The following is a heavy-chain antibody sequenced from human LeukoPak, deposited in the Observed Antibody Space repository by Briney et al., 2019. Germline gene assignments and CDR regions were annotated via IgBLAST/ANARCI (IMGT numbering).Heavy chain of an antibody. V-gene: IGHV5-51*01. J-gene: IGHJ5*02. CDR1: GYSFTSYW. CDR2: IYPGDSDT. CDR3: ARVSYNWNYYNWFDP. D-gene: IGHD1-7*01. Sequence: RGESLKISCKGSGYSFTSYWIGWVRQMPGKGLEWMGIIYPGDSDTRYSPSFQGQVTISADKSISTAYLQWSSLKASDTAMYYCARVSYNWNYYNWFDPWGQGTLVTVSS.